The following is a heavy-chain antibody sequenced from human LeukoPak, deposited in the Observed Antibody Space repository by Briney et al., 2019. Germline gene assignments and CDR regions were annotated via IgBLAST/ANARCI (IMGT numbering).Heavy chain of an antibody. CDR2: INHSGST. CDR3: ARGNIKYYGSGSYVSYYYGMDV. D-gene: IGHD3-10*01. V-gene: IGHV4-34*01. J-gene: IGHJ6*02. Sequence: SETLSLTCAVYGGSFSGYYWSWIRRPPGKGLEWIGEINHSGSTNYNPSLKGRVTISVDTSKNQFSLKLSSVTAADTAVYYCARGNIKYYGSGSYVSYYYGMDVWGQGTTVTVSS. CDR1: GGSFSGYY.